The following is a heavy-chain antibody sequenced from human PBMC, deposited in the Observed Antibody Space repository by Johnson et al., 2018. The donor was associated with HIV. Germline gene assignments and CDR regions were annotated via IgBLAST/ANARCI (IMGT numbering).Heavy chain of an antibody. D-gene: IGHD2-15*01. Sequence: VQLVESGGGVVQPGRSLRLSCAASGFTFSSYDMHWVRQATGKGLEWVSTIGTAGDTYYPGSVKGRFTISRDNSKNTLYLQMNSLRAEDTAVYYCARGYCSGGSCYSEYAFDIWGQGTMVTVSS. CDR1: GFTFSSYD. V-gene: IGHV3-13*01. CDR3: ARGYCSGGSCYSEYAFDI. J-gene: IGHJ3*02. CDR2: IGTAGDT.